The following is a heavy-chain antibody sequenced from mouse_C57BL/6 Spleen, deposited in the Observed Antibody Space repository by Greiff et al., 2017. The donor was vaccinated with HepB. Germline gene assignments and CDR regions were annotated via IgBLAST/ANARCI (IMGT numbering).Heavy chain of an antibody. CDR3: ARVWLYYAMDY. J-gene: IGHJ4*01. CDR2: INYDGSST. V-gene: IGHV5-16*01. Sequence: EVKVVESEGGLVQPGSSMKLSCTASGFTFSDYYMAWVRQVPEKGLEWVANINYDGSSTYYLDSLKSRFIISRDNAKNILYLQMSSLKSEDTATYYCARVWLYYAMDYWGQGTSVTVSS. CDR1: GFTFSDYY.